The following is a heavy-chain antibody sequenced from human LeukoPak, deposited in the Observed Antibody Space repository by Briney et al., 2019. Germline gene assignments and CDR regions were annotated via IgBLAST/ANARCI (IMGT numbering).Heavy chain of an antibody. Sequence: SETLSLTXTVSGGSISSSSYYWGWIRQPPGKGLEWIGSIYYSGSTYYNPSLKSRVTISVDTSKNQFSLKLSSVTAADTAVYYCAREGPGGYDYWGQGTLVTVSS. V-gene: IGHV4-39*02. D-gene: IGHD3-16*01. CDR1: GGSISSSSYY. CDR3: AREGPGGYDY. CDR2: IYYSGST. J-gene: IGHJ4*02.